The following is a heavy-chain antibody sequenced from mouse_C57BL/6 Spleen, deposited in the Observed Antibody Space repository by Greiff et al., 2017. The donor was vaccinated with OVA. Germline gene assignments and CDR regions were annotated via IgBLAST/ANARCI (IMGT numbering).Heavy chain of an antibody. CDR3: AKEDYYGSLDY. Sequence: VKLMESGPGLVQPSQSLSITCTVSGFSLTSYGVHWVRQSPGKGLEWLGVIWRGGSTDYNAAFMSRLSITKDNSKSQVFFKMNSLQADDTAIYYCAKEDYYGSLDYWGRGTTLTVSS. CDR1: GFSLTSYG. J-gene: IGHJ2*01. D-gene: IGHD1-1*01. V-gene: IGHV2-5*01. CDR2: IWRGGST.